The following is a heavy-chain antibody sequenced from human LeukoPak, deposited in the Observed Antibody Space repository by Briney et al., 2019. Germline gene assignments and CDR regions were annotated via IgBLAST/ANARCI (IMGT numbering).Heavy chain of an antibody. V-gene: IGHV3-30*04. CDR2: ISYDGSNK. CDR1: GFTFSSYA. D-gene: IGHD4-17*01. Sequence: GTSLRLSCAASGFTFSSYAMHWVSQDPAKGLEWVAVISYDGSNKYYADSVKGRFTISRDNTKNTLYLQMNSLRAEDTAVYYCARGWNGDYNRGFDYWGQGTLVTVSS. J-gene: IGHJ4*02. CDR3: ARGWNGDYNRGFDY.